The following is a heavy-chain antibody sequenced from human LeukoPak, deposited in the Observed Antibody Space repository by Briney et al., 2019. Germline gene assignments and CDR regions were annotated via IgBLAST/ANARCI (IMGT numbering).Heavy chain of an antibody. CDR3: AKGRVPYCSSTSCYAGRAFDY. Sequence: EGSLRLSCAASGFTFSSYAMSWVRQAPGKGLEWVSAIRGSGGSTYYADSVKGRFTISRDNSKNTLYLQMNSLRAEDTAVYYCAKGRVPYCSSTSCYAGRAFDYWGQGTLVTVSS. D-gene: IGHD2-2*01. CDR1: GFTFSSYA. CDR2: IRGSGGST. J-gene: IGHJ4*02. V-gene: IGHV3-23*01.